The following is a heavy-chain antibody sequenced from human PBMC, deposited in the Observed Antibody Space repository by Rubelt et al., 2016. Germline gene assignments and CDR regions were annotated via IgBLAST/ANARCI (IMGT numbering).Heavy chain of an antibody. CDR3: AKVVVGLATYDY. J-gene: IGHJ4*02. Sequence: EVQLVESGGGLVQPGGSLRLSCAASGFTFSDYYMDWVRQAPGTGLEWVARIRGKDNSYSTESAASVKGRFSIPRDDSKNALYLQMNTLETEDTAVYYCAKVVVGLATYDYWGQGTLVTVSS. D-gene: IGHD1-26*01. CDR2: IRGKDNSYST. CDR1: GFTFSDYY. V-gene: IGHV3-72*01.